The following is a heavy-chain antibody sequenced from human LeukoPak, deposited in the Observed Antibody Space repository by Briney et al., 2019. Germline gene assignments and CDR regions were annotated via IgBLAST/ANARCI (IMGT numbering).Heavy chain of an antibody. CDR3: TRVGVGANHNFC. CDR2: IYHSGTT. CDR1: GYPNSGGYY. D-gene: IGHD1-26*01. Sequence: SETLSLTCALSGYPNSGGYYWGWVRQPPGKGLEWIGSIYHSGTTYYNPSLKSRVTVSVDTSKNQLSLKLSSVTAADTAVYYCTRVGVGANHNFCWGQGTLVTVSS. J-gene: IGHJ4*02. V-gene: IGHV4-38-2*01.